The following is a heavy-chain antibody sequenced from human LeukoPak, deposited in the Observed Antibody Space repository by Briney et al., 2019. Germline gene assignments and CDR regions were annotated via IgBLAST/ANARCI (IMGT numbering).Heavy chain of an antibody. D-gene: IGHD3-16*02. CDR1: GGSFSGYY. V-gene: IGHV4-34*01. CDR2: INHSGST. CDR3: ARSSSLGFDY. J-gene: IGHJ4*02. Sequence: SETLSLTCAVYGGSFSGYYWSWICQPPGKGLEWIGEINHSGSTNYNPSLKSRVTISVDTSKNQFSLKLSSVTAADTAVYYCARSSSLGFDYWGQGTLVTVSS.